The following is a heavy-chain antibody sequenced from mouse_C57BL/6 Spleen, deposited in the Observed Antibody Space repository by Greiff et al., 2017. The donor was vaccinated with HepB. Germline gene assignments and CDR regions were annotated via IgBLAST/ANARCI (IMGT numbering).Heavy chain of an antibody. V-gene: IGHV1-50*01. J-gene: IGHJ2*01. Sequence: VQLHQSGAELVKPGASVKLSCKASGYTFTSYWMQWVKQRPGQGLEWIGEIDPSDSYTNYNQKFKGKATLTVDTSSSTAYMQLSSLTSEDSAVYYCASTVSSGYFDYWGQGTTLTVSS. CDR3: ASTVSSGYFDY. D-gene: IGHD1-1*01. CDR2: IDPSDSYT. CDR1: GYTFTSYW.